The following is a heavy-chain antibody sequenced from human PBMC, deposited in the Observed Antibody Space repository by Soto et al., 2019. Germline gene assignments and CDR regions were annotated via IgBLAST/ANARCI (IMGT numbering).Heavy chain of an antibody. CDR1: GFTFSSYA. J-gene: IGHJ4*02. Sequence: EVQLLESGGGLVQPGESLRLSCAASGFTFSSYAMSWVRQAPGKGLEWVSVISGSDDSTYYADSVKGRFTISRDNSKNTLYLHMNSLRAEDTAVYYCAKRSSSSTFDYWGQGTLVPVSS. D-gene: IGHD6-6*01. CDR3: AKRSSSSTFDY. V-gene: IGHV3-23*01. CDR2: ISGSDDST.